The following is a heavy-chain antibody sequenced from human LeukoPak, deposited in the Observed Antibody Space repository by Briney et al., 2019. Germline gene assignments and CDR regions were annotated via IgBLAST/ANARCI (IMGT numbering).Heavy chain of an antibody. D-gene: IGHD2-2*02. CDR2: IYYSGST. J-gene: IGHJ4*02. Sequence: SETLSLTCTVSGGSISSYYWSWIRQPPGKGLEWIGYIYYSGSTNYNPSLKSRVTISVDTSKNQFSLKLSSVTAADTAVYYCARHDTPASIDYWGQGTLVTVSS. CDR3: ARHDTPASIDY. V-gene: IGHV4-59*08. CDR1: GGSISSYY.